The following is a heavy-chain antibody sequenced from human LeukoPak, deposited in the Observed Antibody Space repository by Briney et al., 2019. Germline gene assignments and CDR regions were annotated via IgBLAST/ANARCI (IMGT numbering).Heavy chain of an antibody. CDR2: INYSGST. V-gene: IGHV4-34*01. CDR3: AREGRGVHNFDS. D-gene: IGHD2-8*01. CDR1: DESFSGYY. Sequence: SETLSPTCAVSDESFSGYYGNWIRQPPGRRLEWIGEINYSGSTQYHPSLKSRVTMSVDKSKKQVSLKLSSVTVADTAVYYCAREGRGVHNFDSWGQGTLAIVSS. J-gene: IGHJ4*02.